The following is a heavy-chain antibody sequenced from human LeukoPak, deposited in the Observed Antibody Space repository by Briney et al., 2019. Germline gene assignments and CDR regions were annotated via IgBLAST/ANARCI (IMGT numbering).Heavy chain of an antibody. V-gene: IGHV3-21*01. J-gene: IGHJ3*02. CDR1: GFTFSSYA. CDR2: ISSSSSYI. Sequence: PGGSLRLSCAASGFTFSSYAMNWVRQAPGKGLEWVSSISSSSSYIYYADSVKGRFTISRDNAKNSLYLQMNSLRAEDTAVYYCARELGANDAFDIWGQGTMVTVSS. CDR3: ARELGANDAFDI.